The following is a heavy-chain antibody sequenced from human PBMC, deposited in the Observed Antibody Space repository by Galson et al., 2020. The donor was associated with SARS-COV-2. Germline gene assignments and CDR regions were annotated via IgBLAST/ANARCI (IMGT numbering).Heavy chain of an antibody. J-gene: IGHJ6*02. CDR2: VFPGDSET. CDR3: ARHTADCSNGICYADYYHGMDV. D-gene: IGHD2-8*01. Sequence: GESLKISCQASGYRFTSYWIGWVRQMPGKGLEWMGIVFPGDSETSYSTSFQGQVTISADKSISTAYLQWSSLKASDTAMYYCARHTADCSNGICYADYYHGMDVWGQGTAVTVS. CDR1: GYRFTSYW. V-gene: IGHV5-51*01.